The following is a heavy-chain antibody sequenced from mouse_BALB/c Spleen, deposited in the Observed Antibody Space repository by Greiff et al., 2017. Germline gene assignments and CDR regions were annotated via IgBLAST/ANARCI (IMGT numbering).Heavy chain of an antibody. V-gene: IGHV1S137*01. CDR1: GYTFTDYA. D-gene: IGHD3-1*01. J-gene: IGHJ4*01. CDR3: ARRLGLRGAMDY. CDR2: ISTYYGDA. Sequence: QVQLQQSGAELVRPGVSVKISCKGSGYTFTDYAMHWVKQSHAKSLEWIGVISTYYGDASYNQKFKGKATMTVDKSSSTAYMELARLTSEDSAIYYCARRLGLRGAMDYWGQGTSVTVSS.